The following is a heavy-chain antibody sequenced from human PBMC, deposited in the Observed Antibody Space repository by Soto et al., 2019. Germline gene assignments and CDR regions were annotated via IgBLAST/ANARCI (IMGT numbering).Heavy chain of an antibody. CDR2: VYFSGTT. J-gene: IGHJ4*02. Sequence: PSETLSLTCTVSGVSITTTSYYWGWIRQPPGKGLEWIGSVYFSGTTYYNPSLKSRVTISVDTSKNHFSLRLRSVTAADTAIYYCARQGSYWGQGTLVTVSS. CDR1: GVSITTTSYY. CDR3: ARQGSY. V-gene: IGHV4-39*01.